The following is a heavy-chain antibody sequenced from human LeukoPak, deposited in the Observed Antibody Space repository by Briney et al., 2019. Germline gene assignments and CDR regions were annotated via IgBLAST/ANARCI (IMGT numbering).Heavy chain of an antibody. CDR3: ARAWYSSGWYYFDY. CDR2: IYYSGST. D-gene: IGHD6-19*01. J-gene: IGHJ4*02. Sequence: SETLSLTCTVSGGSISSYYWSWIRQPPGKGLEWIGYIYYSGSTNYNPSLKSRVIISVDTSKNQFSLKLSSVTAADTAVYYCARAWYSSGWYYFDYWGQGTLVTVSS. V-gene: IGHV4-59*01. CDR1: GGSISSYY.